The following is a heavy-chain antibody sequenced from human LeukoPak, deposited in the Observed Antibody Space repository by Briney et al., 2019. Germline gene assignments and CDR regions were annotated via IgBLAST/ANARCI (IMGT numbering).Heavy chain of an antibody. CDR1: GYSFTSYW. CDR3: ARHFLGVGSSSTKVRYFDY. V-gene: IGHV5-51*01. J-gene: IGHJ4*02. Sequence: GESLKISCKGSGYSFTSYWIGWVRQMPGKGLEWMGIIYPGDSDTRYSPSFQGQVTISADKSISTAYLQWSSLKASDTAMYYCARHFLGVGSSSTKVRYFDYWGQGTLVTVSS. CDR2: IYPGDSDT. D-gene: IGHD6-13*01.